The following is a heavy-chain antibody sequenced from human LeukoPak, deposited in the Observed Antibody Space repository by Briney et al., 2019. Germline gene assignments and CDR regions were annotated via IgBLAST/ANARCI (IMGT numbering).Heavy chain of an antibody. V-gene: IGHV3-30-3*01. CDR1: GFTFSNFG. D-gene: IGHD5-24*01. CDR3: ARDKYGYNTPIDY. CDR2: ISYDGSNK. Sequence: RGSLRLSCAASGFTFSNFGMYWVRQAPGKGLEWVAVISYDGSNKYHADSVKGRFTISRDNSKNTLSLQMNSLRLEDTAVYYCARDKYGYNTPIDYWGQGTLVTVSS. J-gene: IGHJ4*02.